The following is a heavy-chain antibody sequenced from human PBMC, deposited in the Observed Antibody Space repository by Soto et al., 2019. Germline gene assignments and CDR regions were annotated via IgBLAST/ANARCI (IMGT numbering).Heavy chain of an antibody. CDR2: ISSSSRYI. Sequence: VQLVESGGGLVKPGGSLRLSCAASGFTFSNYNMNWVRQAPGKGLEWVSSISSSSRYIYYADSVKGRFTISRDNAKNSLYLQMNSLRAEDTAIYFCARQYDFLTGFQFDPRGQGTLVTVSS. CDR3: ARQYDFLTGFQFDP. CDR1: GFTFSNYN. J-gene: IGHJ5*02. D-gene: IGHD3-9*01. V-gene: IGHV3-21*01.